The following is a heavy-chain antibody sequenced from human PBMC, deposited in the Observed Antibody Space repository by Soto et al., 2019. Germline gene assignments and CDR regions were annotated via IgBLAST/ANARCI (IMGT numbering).Heavy chain of an antibody. CDR2: MNPNSGNT. D-gene: IGHD3-3*01. Sequence: ASVKVSCKASGYTFTSYDINWVRQATGQGLEWMGWMNPNSGNTGYAQKFQGRVTMTRNTSISTAYMELSSLRSEDTAVYYCARRSVEYYDFWSGPNLFDPWGQGTLVTVSS. CDR1: GYTFTSYD. CDR3: ARRSVEYYDFWSGPNLFDP. V-gene: IGHV1-8*01. J-gene: IGHJ5*01.